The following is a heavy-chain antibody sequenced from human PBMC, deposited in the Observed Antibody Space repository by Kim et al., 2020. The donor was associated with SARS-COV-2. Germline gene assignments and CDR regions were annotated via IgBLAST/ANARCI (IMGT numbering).Heavy chain of an antibody. CDR1: GGSISSGGYY. CDR2: SYYSGST. D-gene: IGHD2-2*01. CDR3: ARVRKVVPAARNWFDP. J-gene: IGHJ5*02. Sequence: SETLSLTCTVSGGSISSGGYYWSWIRQHPGKGLEWIGYSYYSGSTYYNPSLKSRISISVDTSKNQFSLKLSSVTAADTAVYYCARVRKVVPAARNWFDP. V-gene: IGHV4-31*03.